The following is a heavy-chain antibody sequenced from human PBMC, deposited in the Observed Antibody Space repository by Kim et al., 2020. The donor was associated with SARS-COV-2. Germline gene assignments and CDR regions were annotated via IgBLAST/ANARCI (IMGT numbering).Heavy chain of an antibody. Sequence: GGSLRLSCAASGFTFSSYAMHWVRQAPGKGLEWVAVISYDGSNKYYADSVKGRFTISRDNSKNTLYLQMNSLRAEDTAVYYCARIGLRFLEWRRRPHSENWFDPWGQGTLVTVSS. CDR3: ARIGLRFLEWRRRPHSENWFDP. CDR2: ISYDGSNK. CDR1: GFTFSSYA. J-gene: IGHJ5*02. D-gene: IGHD3-3*01. V-gene: IGHV3-30-3*01.